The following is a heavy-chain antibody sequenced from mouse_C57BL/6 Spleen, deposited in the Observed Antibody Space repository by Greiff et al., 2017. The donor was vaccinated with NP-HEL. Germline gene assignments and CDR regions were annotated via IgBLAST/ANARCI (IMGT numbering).Heavy chain of an antibody. CDR3: ARRNYYSNFDY. V-gene: IGHV1-54*01. D-gene: IGHD2-5*01. Sequence: VQLQESGAELVRPGTSVKVSCKASGYAFTNYLIEWVKQRPGQGLEWIGVINPGSGGTNYNEKFKGKATLTADKSSSTAYMQLSSLTSEDSSVYFCARRNYYSNFDYWGQGTTLTVSS. CDR2: INPGSGGT. CDR1: GYAFTNYL. J-gene: IGHJ2*01.